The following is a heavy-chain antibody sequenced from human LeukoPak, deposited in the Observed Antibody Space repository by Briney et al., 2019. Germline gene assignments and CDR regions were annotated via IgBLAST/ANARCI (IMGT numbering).Heavy chain of an antibody. J-gene: IGHJ3*02. CDR3: AKDRRDGYNYGRKADAFDM. CDR2: ISWNSGNK. Sequence: GGSLRLSCAGSGFTFDDYAMHWARQVPGKGLEWVSGISWNSGNKGYADSVKGRFTISRDNAKNSLHLQMNRLRGDDTALYYCAKDRRDGYNYGRKADAFDMWGQGTMVTVSS. D-gene: IGHD5-24*01. CDR1: GFTFDDYA. V-gene: IGHV3-9*01.